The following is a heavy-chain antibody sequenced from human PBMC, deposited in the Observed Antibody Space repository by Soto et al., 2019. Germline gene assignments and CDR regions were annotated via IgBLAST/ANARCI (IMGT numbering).Heavy chain of an antibody. Sequence: PVESLKISCQASGYNFATYWISCFLQMPVKGLEYMGIIYSGNSDARYSPSFQGQVTFSADKSISTAYLHWSSLKASDTAMYYCARHGFYGDYASNYFDPWGQGTLVTVSS. V-gene: IGHV5-51*01. CDR2: IYSGNSDA. CDR3: ARHGFYGDYASNYFDP. J-gene: IGHJ5*02. D-gene: IGHD4-17*01. CDR1: GYNFATYW.